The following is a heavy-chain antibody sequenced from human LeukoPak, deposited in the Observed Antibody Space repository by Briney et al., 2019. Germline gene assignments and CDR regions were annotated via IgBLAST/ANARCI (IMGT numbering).Heavy chain of an antibody. CDR2: IKSKTDGGTT. V-gene: IGHV3-15*01. CDR3: ARPVGYSYGTDAFDI. CDR1: GFTFSNAW. D-gene: IGHD5-18*01. J-gene: IGHJ3*02. Sequence: GGSLRLSCAASGFTFSNAWMSWVRQAPGKGLEWVGRIKSKTDGGTTDYAAPVKGRFTISRDDSKNTLYLQMNSLRAEDTAVYYCARPVGYSYGTDAFDIWGQGTMVTVSS.